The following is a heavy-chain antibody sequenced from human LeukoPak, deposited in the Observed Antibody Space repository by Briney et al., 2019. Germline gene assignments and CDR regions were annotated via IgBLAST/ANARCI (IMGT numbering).Heavy chain of an antibody. D-gene: IGHD3-10*01. V-gene: IGHV1-2*02. CDR3: ASDQLLWFVELLYVLDY. J-gene: IGHJ4*02. CDR2: INPNSGGT. Sequence: ASVKVSCKASGYTFTGFYMHWVRQAPGQGLEWVGWINPNSGGTNYAQKFQGRVTMTRDTSISTAYMELSRLRSDDTAVYYCASDQLLWFVELLYVLDYWGQGTLVTVSS. CDR1: GYTFTGFY.